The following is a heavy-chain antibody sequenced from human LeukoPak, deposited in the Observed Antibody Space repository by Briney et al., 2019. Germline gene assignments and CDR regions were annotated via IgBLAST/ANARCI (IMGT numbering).Heavy chain of an antibody. CDR2: IIPIFDTA. D-gene: IGHD3-22*01. J-gene: IGHJ3*02. V-gene: IGHV1-69*13. CDR3: ARGDYYDSSGYSDDAFDI. CDR1: GGTFSSYA. Sequence: ASVKVSCKASGGTFSSYAISWVRQAPGQGLEWMGGIIPIFDTANYAQKFQGRVTITADESTSTAYMELSSLRSEDTAVYYCARGDYYDSSGYSDDAFDIWGQGTMVTVSS.